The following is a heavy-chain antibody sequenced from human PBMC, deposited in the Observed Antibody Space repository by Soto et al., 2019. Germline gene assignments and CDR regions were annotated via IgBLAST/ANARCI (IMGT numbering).Heavy chain of an antibody. CDR3: ARVVVVPAAGIDY. CDR1: GFTFSSYS. V-gene: IGHV3-21*01. D-gene: IGHD2-2*01. J-gene: IGHJ4*02. CDR2: ISSSSSYI. Sequence: GGSLRLSCAASGFTFSSYSMNWVSQAPGKGLEWVSSISSSSSYIYYADSVKGRFTISRDNAKNSLYLQMNSLRAEDTAVYYCARVVVVPAAGIDYWGQGTLVTVSS.